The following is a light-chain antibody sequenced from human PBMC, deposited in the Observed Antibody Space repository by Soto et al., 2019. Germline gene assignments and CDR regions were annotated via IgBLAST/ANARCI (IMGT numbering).Light chain of an antibody. CDR3: QQYSNWPRT. J-gene: IGKJ1*01. Sequence: EIVMTQSPATLSVSPGERATLSCRASQTVSSNLAWYQQKPGQAPRLLIYGASTRATGIPARFSGSGSGTDFTLTISSLQSEDFAVYSCQQYSNWPRTFGQGTKVEIK. CDR1: QTVSSN. V-gene: IGKV3-15*01. CDR2: GAS.